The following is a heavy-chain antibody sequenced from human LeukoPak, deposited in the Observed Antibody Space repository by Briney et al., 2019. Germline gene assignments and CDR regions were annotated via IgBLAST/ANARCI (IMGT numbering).Heavy chain of an antibody. Sequence: SETLSLTCTVSGGSISSYYWSWIRQPAGKGLEWIGRIYTSGSTNYNTSLKRRVSISVGTSNKNFSLKLSSVTAADTAADYYAREPHSGGWYRDAFDIWGQGTMVTVSS. CDR1: GGSISSYY. D-gene: IGHD6-19*01. V-gene: IGHV4-4*07. CDR2: IYTSGST. J-gene: IGHJ3*02. CDR3: AREPHSGGWYRDAFDI.